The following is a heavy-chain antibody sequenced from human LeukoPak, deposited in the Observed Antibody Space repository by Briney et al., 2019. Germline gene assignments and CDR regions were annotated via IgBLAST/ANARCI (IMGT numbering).Heavy chain of an antibody. Sequence: PGGSLRLSCAASGFTFGTYGMHWVRQAPGKGLEWVADIWSDGSNKYYADSVKGRFTISRDNAKNTLYLQMNSLRAEDTAVYYCARRRYSVYDFDYWGQGTLVTVSS. CDR2: IWSDGSNK. V-gene: IGHV3-33*01. CDR1: GFTFGTYG. J-gene: IGHJ4*02. CDR3: ARRRYSVYDFDY. D-gene: IGHD5/OR15-5a*01.